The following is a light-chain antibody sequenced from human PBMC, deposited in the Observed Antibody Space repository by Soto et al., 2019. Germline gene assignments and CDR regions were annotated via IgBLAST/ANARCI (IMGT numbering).Light chain of an antibody. V-gene: IGLV1-44*01. CDR3: APWDDSLNGPV. CDR2: SNN. J-gene: IGLJ2*01. Sequence: QSVLTQPPSASGTPGQRVTISCSGSNSNIGSNTVNWYQQLPGTAPKLLIYSNNQRPSGVPDRFSGSKSGTSASLAISGLQSEDEAGYYCAPWDDSLNGPVFGGGTKLTVL. CDR1: NSNIGSNT.